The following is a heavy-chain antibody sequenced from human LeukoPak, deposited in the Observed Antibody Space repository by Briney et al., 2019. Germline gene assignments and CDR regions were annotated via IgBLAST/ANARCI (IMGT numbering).Heavy chain of an antibody. V-gene: IGHV3-23*01. CDR1: GFTFSSYA. J-gene: IGHJ4*02. Sequence: GGSLRLSCAASGFTFSSYAMSRVRQAPGKGLEWVSAISGSGGSTYYADSVKGRFTISRDNSKNTLYLQMNSLRAEDTAVYYCAKQQGYYYDSSGYAEFDYWGQGTLVTVSS. CDR3: AKQQGYYYDSSGYAEFDY. D-gene: IGHD3-22*01. CDR2: ISGSGGST.